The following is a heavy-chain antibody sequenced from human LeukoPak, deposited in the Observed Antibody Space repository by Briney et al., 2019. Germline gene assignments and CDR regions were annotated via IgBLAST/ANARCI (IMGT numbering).Heavy chain of an antibody. Sequence: PGGSLRLSCAASGFTFSIFAMHWVRQAPGKGLEWVSVISYDGSNKYYADSVKGRFTISRDNSKNTLYLQMNSLRAEDTAVYYCAREDYGAHYFDYWGQGTLSPSPQ. D-gene: IGHD4-17*01. CDR3: AREDYGAHYFDY. CDR2: ISYDGSNK. J-gene: IGHJ4*02. V-gene: IGHV3-30-3*01. CDR1: GFTFSIFA.